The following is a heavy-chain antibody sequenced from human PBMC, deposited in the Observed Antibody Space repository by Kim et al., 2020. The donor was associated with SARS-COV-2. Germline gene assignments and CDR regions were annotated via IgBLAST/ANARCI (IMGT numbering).Heavy chain of an antibody. CDR2: ISSSSSYI. J-gene: IGHJ3*02. Sequence: GGSLRLSCAASGFTFSSYSMNWVRQAPGKGLEWVSSISSSSSYIYYADSVKGRFTISRDNAKNSLYLQMNSLRAEDTAVYYCARDRDRFLEWLDAFDIWGQGTMVTVSS. CDR3: ARDRDRFLEWLDAFDI. CDR1: GFTFSSYS. V-gene: IGHV3-21*01. D-gene: IGHD3-3*01.